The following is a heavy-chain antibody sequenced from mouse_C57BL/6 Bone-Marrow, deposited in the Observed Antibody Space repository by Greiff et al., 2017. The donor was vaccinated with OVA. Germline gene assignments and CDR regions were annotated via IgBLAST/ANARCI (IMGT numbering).Heavy chain of an antibody. CDR3: ARMVTTGY. CDR2: INPNNGGT. CDR1: GYTFTDYY. D-gene: IGHD2-2*01. Sequence: EVQLQQSGPELVKPGASVKISCKASGYTFTDYYMNWVKQSHGKSLEWIGDINPNNGGTSYNQKFKGKATLTVEKSSSTAYMELRSLTSEDSAVYYCARMVTTGYWGQGTTLTVSS. J-gene: IGHJ2*01. V-gene: IGHV1-26*01.